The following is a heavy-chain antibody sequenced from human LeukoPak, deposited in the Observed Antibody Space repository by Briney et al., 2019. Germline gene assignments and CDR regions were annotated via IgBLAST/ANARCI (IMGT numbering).Heavy chain of an antibody. Sequence: PGGSLRLSCAASGFTFSSYEMNWVRQAPGKGLEWVSYISSSGSTIYYADSVKGRFTISRDNSKNTLYLQMNSLRAEDTAVYYCAKDRGIISDYWGQGTLVTVSS. CDR3: AKDRGIISDY. J-gene: IGHJ4*02. CDR1: GFTFSSYE. D-gene: IGHD3-10*01. CDR2: ISSSGSTI. V-gene: IGHV3-48*03.